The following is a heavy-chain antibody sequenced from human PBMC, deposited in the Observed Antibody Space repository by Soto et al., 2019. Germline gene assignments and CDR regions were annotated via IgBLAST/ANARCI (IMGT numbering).Heavy chain of an antibody. Sequence: SETLSLTCAVYGGSFSGYYWSWIRQPPGKGLEWIGEINHSGSTNYNPSLKSRVTISVDTSKNQFSLKLSSVTAADTAVYYCARGGRQQLVRPYYYYGMDVWGQGTTVTVSS. CDR1: GGSFSGYY. V-gene: IGHV4-34*01. D-gene: IGHD6-13*01. J-gene: IGHJ6*02. CDR2: INHSGST. CDR3: ARGGRQQLVRPYYYYGMDV.